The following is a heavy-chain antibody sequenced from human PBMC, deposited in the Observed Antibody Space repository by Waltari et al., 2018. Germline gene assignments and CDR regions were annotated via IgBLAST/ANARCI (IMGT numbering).Heavy chain of an antibody. J-gene: IGHJ5*02. CDR3: ARFSSSWS. V-gene: IGHV4-39*01. D-gene: IGHD6-13*01. Sequence: QLQLQESGPGLVKPSETLSLTCTVSGGSISSSSYYWGWIRQPPGKGLEWIGSIYYSGVTYDNPSLKGRVTISVDTSKNQFSLKLSSVTAADTAVYYCARFSSSWSWGQGTLVTVSS. CDR1: GGSISSSSYY. CDR2: IYYSGVT.